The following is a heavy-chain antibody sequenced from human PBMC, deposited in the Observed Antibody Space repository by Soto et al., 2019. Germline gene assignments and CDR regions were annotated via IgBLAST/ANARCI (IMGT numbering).Heavy chain of an antibody. D-gene: IGHD3-22*01. CDR1: GYTFTSYG. V-gene: IGHV1-18*01. CDR3: ARDWPYYYDSSGYDAFDI. Sequence: GASVKVSCKASGYTFTSYGIRWVRQAPGQGLEWMGWISAYNGNTNYAQKLQGRVTMTTDTSTSTAYMELRSLRSDDTAVYYCARDWPYYYDSSGYDAFDIWGQGTMVTVSS. J-gene: IGHJ3*02. CDR2: ISAYNGNT.